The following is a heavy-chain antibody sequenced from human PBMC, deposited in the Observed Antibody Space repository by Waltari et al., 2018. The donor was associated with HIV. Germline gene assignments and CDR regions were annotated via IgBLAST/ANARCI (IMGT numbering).Heavy chain of an antibody. CDR1: GGSISSYY. Sequence: QVQLQESGPGLVKPSETLSLTCTVSGGSISSYYWSWIRQPPGKGLEWIGYIYYSGSTNYNPSLKSRVTISVDTSKNQFSLKLSSVTAADTAVYYCARHAPTTVTTDYYYGMDVWGQGTTVTVSS. D-gene: IGHD4-17*01. CDR2: IYYSGST. V-gene: IGHV4-59*08. CDR3: ARHAPTTVTTDYYYGMDV. J-gene: IGHJ6*02.